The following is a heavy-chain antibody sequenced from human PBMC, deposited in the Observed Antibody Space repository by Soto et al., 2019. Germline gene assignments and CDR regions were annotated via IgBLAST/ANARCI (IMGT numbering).Heavy chain of an antibody. Sequence: EVQLVESGGGLVKPGGSLRLSCAASGFTFSNAWMNWVRQAPGKGLEWVGRITRKTDGGTTDYAAPVKGRFTISRDDSKNTLYRQMNRLKTEDTAVYYCTTIEPQLWNGVCLHYWGQGTLVTVSS. V-gene: IGHV3-15*07. CDR1: GFTFSNAW. CDR3: TTIEPQLWNGVCLHY. CDR2: ITRKTDGGTT. D-gene: IGHD2-8*01. J-gene: IGHJ4*02.